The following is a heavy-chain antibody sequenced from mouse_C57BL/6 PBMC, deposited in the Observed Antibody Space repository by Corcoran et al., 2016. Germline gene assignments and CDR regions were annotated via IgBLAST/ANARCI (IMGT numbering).Heavy chain of an antibody. CDR3: ARRRLYGYFDV. D-gene: IGHD3-2*02. CDR1: GYTFTTSG. J-gene: IGHJ1*03. Sequence: QIPLVQSGPELKKPGETVQISCKASGYTFTTSGMSWVKQAPGKGFKWMGWINTYSGVPTYADDFKGRFAFSLETSASTAYLQINNLKNEDTATYFCARRRLYGYFDVWGTGTTVTGSS. V-gene: IGHV9-3*01. CDR2: INTYSGVP.